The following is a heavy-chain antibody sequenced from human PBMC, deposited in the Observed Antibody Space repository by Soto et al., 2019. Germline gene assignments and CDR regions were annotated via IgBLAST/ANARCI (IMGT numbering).Heavy chain of an antibody. CDR3: ARAYDAGASTYGYFDL. CDR2: INPNSGGT. CDR1: GYTFTGYY. D-gene: IGHD2-8*01. V-gene: IGHV1-2*04. J-gene: IGHJ2*01. Sequence: QVQLVQSGAEVKKPGASVKVSCKASGYTFTGYYMHWVRQAPGQGLEWMGWINPNSGGTNYAQKFQGWVTMTRDTSISTAYMELSRLRSDDTAVYYCARAYDAGASTYGYFDLWGRGTLVTVSS.